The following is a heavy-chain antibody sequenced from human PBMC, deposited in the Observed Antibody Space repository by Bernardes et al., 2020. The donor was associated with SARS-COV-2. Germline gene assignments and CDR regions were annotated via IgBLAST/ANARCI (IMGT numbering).Heavy chain of an antibody. Sequence: GESLKLSCKGSGYNFTDYWISWVRQMPGKGLEWMGRIDPSDSYTNYSPSFQGHITISSDKSINTAYLQWGSLKASDPAMYYCARHTSQAFDSWGQGTLVTVSS. CDR2: IDPSDSYT. V-gene: IGHV5-10-1*01. CDR1: GYNFTDYW. J-gene: IGHJ5*01. D-gene: IGHD5-18*01. CDR3: ARHTSQAFDS.